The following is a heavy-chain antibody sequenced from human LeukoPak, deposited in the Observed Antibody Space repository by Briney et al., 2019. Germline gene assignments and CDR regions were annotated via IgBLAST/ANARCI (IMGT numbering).Heavy chain of an antibody. V-gene: IGHV3-30-3*01. CDR2: ISYDGSNK. CDR3: ARDMSSFWSGYPIYYYYGMDV. D-gene: IGHD3-3*01. J-gene: IGHJ6*02. Sequence: PGGSLRLSCAASGFTFSSYAMHWVRQAPGKGLEWVAVISYDGSNKYYADSVKGRFTISRDNSKNTLYLQMNSLRAEDTAVYYCARDMSSFWSGYPIYYYYGMDVWGQGTTVTVSS. CDR1: GFTFSSYA.